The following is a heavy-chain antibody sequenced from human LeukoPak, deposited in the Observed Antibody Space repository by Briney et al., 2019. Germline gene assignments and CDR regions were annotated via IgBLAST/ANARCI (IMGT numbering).Heavy chain of an antibody. CDR1: GGSISSGDYY. D-gene: IGHD4-11*01. CDR3: ARDFGDDSDYVY. J-gene: IGHJ4*02. CDR2: IYYSGST. Sequence: TSSQTLSLTCTVSGGSISSGDYYWSWIRQPPGKGLEWIGYIYYSGSTYYNPSLKSRVTISVDTSKNQFSLKLTSVTAADTAFYYCARDFGDDSDYVYWGPGTLVTVSS. V-gene: IGHV4-30-4*08.